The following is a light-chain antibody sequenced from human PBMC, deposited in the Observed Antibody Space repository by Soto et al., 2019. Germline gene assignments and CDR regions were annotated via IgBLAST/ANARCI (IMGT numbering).Light chain of an antibody. CDR3: SSYTSSTTREI. J-gene: IGLJ1*01. V-gene: IGLV2-14*01. Sequence: QSALTQPASVSRSPGQSVTISCTGASSDVGGYNYVSWYQHHPGRAPKLMIYEVNSRPSGVSNRFSGSKSGNTASLTISGLQAEDEADYYCSSYTSSTTREIFGPGTKVTVL. CDR2: EVN. CDR1: SSDVGGYNY.